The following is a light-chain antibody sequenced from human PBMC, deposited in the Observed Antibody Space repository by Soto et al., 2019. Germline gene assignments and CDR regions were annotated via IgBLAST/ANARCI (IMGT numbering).Light chain of an antibody. J-gene: IGLJ1*01. V-gene: IGLV2-8*01. Sequence: QSALTQPPSASGSRGQSVTISCTGVSSDVGNYDYVLWYQQYPGKAPKLIIFEVNKRPSGVPDRFSGSKSGNTASLTISGLQAEDEADYFGGSYTGNIYVFGNGTKVTVL. CDR3: GSYTGNIYV. CDR1: SSDVGNYDY. CDR2: EVN.